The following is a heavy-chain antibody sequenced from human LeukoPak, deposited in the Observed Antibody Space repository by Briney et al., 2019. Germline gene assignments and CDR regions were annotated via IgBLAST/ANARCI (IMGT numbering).Heavy chain of an antibody. V-gene: IGHV4-34*01. J-gene: IGHJ4*02. CDR2: ISYSGST. Sequence: NPSETLSLTCAVYGGSFSGYYWSWIRQPPGKGLEWIGSISYSGSTYYNPSLKSRVTISVGTSKNQFSLKLNSVTAADTAVYYCARSVNIVVEYYFDYWGQGTLVTVSS. D-gene: IGHD2-15*01. CDR1: GGSFSGYY. CDR3: ARSVNIVVEYYFDY.